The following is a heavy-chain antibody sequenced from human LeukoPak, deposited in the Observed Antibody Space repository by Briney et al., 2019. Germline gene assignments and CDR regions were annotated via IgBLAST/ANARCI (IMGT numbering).Heavy chain of an antibody. Sequence: PSETLSLTCAVYGGSFSGYYWSWIRQPPGKGLEWIGEINHSGSTNYNPSLKSRVTISVDTSKNQFSLKLSSVTAADTAVYYCARGPLSTVTLNNWFDPWGQGTLVTVSS. CDR2: INHSGST. D-gene: IGHD4-17*01. V-gene: IGHV4-34*01. CDR3: ARGPLSTVTLNNWFDP. J-gene: IGHJ5*02. CDR1: GGSFSGYY.